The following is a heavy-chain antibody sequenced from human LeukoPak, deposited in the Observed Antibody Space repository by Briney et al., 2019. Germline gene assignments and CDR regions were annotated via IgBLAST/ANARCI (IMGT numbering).Heavy chain of an antibody. V-gene: IGHV5-51*01. CDR1: GYCFTSYW. J-gene: IGHJ3*02. CDR2: IYPGDSDT. D-gene: IGHD6-6*01. Sequence: GASLQISCKGSGYCFTSYWIGWVRPLPGKGLEWMGIIYPGDSDTRYSPSFQGQVTISADKSISTAYLQWSSLKASDTAMYYCARSAGAAPYAFDIWGQGTMVTVSS. CDR3: ARSAGAAPYAFDI.